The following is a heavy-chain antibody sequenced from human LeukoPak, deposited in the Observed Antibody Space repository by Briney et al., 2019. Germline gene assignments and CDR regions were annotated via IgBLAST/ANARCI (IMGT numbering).Heavy chain of an antibody. CDR1: GGSISSGGYS. Sequence: SETLSLACAVSGGSISSGGYSWSWIRQPPGKGLEWIGYIYHSGSTYYNPSLKSRVTISVDRSKNQFSLKLSSVTAADTAVYYCASRIAVAGGDWFDPWGQGTLVTVSS. J-gene: IGHJ5*02. CDR2: IYHSGST. V-gene: IGHV4-30-2*01. CDR3: ASRIAVAGGDWFDP. D-gene: IGHD6-19*01.